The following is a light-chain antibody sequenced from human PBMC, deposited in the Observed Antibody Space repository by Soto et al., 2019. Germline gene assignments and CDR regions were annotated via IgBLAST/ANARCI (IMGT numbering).Light chain of an antibody. V-gene: IGKV1-33*01. Sequence: DIQMTQSPSSLSASIGDRVTITCQASQDISNYLNWYQQKPGKAPKLLIYDASNLETGVPSRFSGSGSGTHFTFTISSLQPEDVATYYCQQYDNVITFGQGTRLDIK. CDR1: QDISNY. J-gene: IGKJ5*01. CDR2: DAS. CDR3: QQYDNVIT.